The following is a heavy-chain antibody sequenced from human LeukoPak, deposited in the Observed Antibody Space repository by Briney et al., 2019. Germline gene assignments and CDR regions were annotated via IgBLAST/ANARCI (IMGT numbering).Heavy chain of an antibody. CDR2: ITWNSGHI. V-gene: IGHV3-9*01. J-gene: IGHJ5*01. CDR1: GFTFDDYA. CDR3: TRSASTYFFDS. D-gene: IGHD2/OR15-2a*01. Sequence: PGGSLRLSCAASGFTFDDYAMHWVRQAPGKGLEWVSGITWNSGHIGYADSVKGRFTISRDNARNSLYLQMNSLRPEDTAFYYCTRSASTYFFDSWGHGTLVTVSS.